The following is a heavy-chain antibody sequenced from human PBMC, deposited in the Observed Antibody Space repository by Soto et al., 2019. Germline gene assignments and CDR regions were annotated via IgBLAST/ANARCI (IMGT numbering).Heavy chain of an antibody. Sequence: QITLKESGPTVVKPTQTLTLTCSLSGFSLNTGGVGVGWIHQPPGKALEWLAVIYWDDDKSWNPSLRDRLTITRDASDEQVVLTVTNMDPVDTGTYYCARRRGGFGGGWTTPYFDYWGQGTRVTVSS. J-gene: IGHJ4*02. CDR2: IYWDDDK. CDR3: ARRRGGFGGGWTTPYFDY. V-gene: IGHV2-5*02. CDR1: GFSLNTGGVG. D-gene: IGHD6-19*01.